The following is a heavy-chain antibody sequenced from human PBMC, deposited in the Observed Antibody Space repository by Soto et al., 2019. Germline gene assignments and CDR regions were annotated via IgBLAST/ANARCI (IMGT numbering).Heavy chain of an antibody. CDR1: GFTFTSYW. CDR2: INSDGSST. D-gene: IGHD6-13*01. V-gene: IGHV3-74*01. CDR3: ARDGETYSSSWYAGDY. Sequence: EVQLVEAGGGLVQPGGSLRLSCAASGFTFTSYWMHWVRQAPGRGLVWVSRINSDGSSTIYADSVKGRFAISRDNAKNTLYLHMSGLRAEDMAVYYCARDGETYSSSWYAGDYWGQGTLVTVSS. J-gene: IGHJ4*02.